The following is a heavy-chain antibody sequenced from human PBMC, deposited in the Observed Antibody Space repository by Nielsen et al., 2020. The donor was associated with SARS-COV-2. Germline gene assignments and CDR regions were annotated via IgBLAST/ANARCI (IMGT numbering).Heavy chain of an antibody. Sequence: GESLKISCSASGFIFSKYGMHWVRQPPGKGLEWVAVVSHDESKKFYADSVKGRFTVSRDNSRDTVYLQMNTLRPEDTAVYYCAKFDGSESSSYFDYWGRGTLVIVSS. CDR2: VSHDESKK. V-gene: IGHV3-30*18. D-gene: IGHD3-10*01. J-gene: IGHJ4*02. CDR1: GFIFSKYG. CDR3: AKFDGSESSSYFDY.